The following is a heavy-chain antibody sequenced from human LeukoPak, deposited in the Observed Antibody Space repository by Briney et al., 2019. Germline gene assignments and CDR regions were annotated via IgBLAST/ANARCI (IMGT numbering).Heavy chain of an antibody. CDR1: RFTFSSYG. Sequence: PGGSLRLSCVVSRFTFSSYGMHWVRQAPGKGLEWVAGISYDGGNKYYADSVRGRFTISRDNSKNTLYLQMNSLRAEDTAVYYCAKFPGELELLQPGMVDYWGQGTLVTVSS. CDR2: ISYDGGNK. D-gene: IGHD1-7*01. J-gene: IGHJ4*02. V-gene: IGHV3-30*18. CDR3: AKFPGELELLQPGMVDY.